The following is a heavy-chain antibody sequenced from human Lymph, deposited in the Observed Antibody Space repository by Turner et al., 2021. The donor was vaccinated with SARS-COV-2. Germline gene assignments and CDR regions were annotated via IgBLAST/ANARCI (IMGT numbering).Heavy chain of an antibody. CDR3: ARGRYSGGGMDV. CDR2: MNPDSGNT. J-gene: IGHJ6*02. V-gene: IGHV1-8*02. Sequence: QVQLVQSGAEVKKPGASVKVSCKAPGYTFTSYDINWVRQATGQGLEWMGWMNPDSGNTGYAQKFQGRVTMTRNTSISTAYMELGSLRSEDTAVYYCARGRYSGGGMDVWGQGTTVTVSS. CDR1: GYTFTSYD. D-gene: IGHD1-26*01.